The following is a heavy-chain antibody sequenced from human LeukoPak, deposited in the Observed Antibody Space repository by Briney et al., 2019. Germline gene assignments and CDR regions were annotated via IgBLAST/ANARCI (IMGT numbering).Heavy chain of an antibody. CDR3: ARDYSNYGFNYYMDA. CDR2: ISSSSSYI. J-gene: IGHJ6*03. D-gene: IGHD4-11*01. V-gene: IGHV3-21*01. Sequence: PGGSLRLSCAASGFTFSSYSMNWVRQAPGKGLEWVSSISSSSSYIYYADSVKGRFTISRDNAKNSLYLQMNSLRAEDTAVYYCARDYSNYGFNYYMDAWGKGTTVTVSS. CDR1: GFTFSSYS.